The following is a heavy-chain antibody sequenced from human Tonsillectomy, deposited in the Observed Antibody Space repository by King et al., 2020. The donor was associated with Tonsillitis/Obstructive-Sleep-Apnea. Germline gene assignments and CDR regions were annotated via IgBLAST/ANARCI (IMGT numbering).Heavy chain of an antibody. V-gene: IGHV4-39*01. J-gene: IGHJ6*03. CDR1: GGSISSRNYY. CDR3: ARHKNDCYYYHYMDV. Sequence: QLQLQESGPGLVKPSETLSLTCTISGGSISSRNYYWGWIRQPPGKGLEWIGTVYYNGETYFNPSRKSRVTVSVDTSENQFSLKLSSVSAADTAVYDCARHKNDCYYYHYMDVWGKGTTVTVSS. D-gene: IGHD2-21*02. CDR2: VYYNGET.